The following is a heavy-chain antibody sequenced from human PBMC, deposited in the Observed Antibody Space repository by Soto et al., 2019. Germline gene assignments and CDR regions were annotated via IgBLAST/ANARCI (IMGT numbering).Heavy chain of an antibody. CDR2: VKQDGSEK. CDR3: ARGGGHTYGRLPGVY. CDR1: GFTFSTYW. V-gene: IGHV3-7*05. D-gene: IGHD5-18*01. Sequence: EVQLVESGGVLVQPGGSLRLSCAASGFTFSTYWMTWVRQAPGKGLEWVAHVKQDGSEKYNVDSVKGRFTISRDNAKNTLYLQMNSLRAEDTAVYYCARGGGHTYGRLPGVYWGQGILVTVSS. J-gene: IGHJ4*02.